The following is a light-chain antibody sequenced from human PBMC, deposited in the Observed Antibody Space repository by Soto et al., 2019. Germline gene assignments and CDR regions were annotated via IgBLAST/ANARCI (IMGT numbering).Light chain of an antibody. CDR3: QQYNKWPLT. V-gene: IGKV3-15*01. CDR2: GAS. J-gene: IGKJ1*01. CDR1: QSVSNN. Sequence: TVMTQSPATLSVSPCEIATLSCSASQSVSNNLAWYHHKPGQAPRLLIYGASTRATGIPARFSGSASGTEFTLTISSLQSEDFTVYYCQQYNKWPLTFGQGTKVDIK.